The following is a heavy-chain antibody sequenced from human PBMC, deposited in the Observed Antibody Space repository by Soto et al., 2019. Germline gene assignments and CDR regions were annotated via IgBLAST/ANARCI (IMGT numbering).Heavy chain of an antibody. CDR2: ISAYNGNT. Sequence: ASVKVSCKSSGYIFSDYGITWVRQAPGQGLEWMGWISAYNGNTDYAQKFQGRVTLTTDTSTSTAYMELSSLRSDDTAVYYCAGVETQRYYYGMDVWGQGTTVTVSS. CDR1: GYIFSDYG. D-gene: IGHD2-8*01. V-gene: IGHV1-18*01. CDR3: AGVETQRYYYGMDV. J-gene: IGHJ6*02.